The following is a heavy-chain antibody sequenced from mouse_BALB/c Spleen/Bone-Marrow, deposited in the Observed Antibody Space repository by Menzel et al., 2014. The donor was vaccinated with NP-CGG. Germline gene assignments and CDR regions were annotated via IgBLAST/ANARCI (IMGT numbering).Heavy chain of an antibody. V-gene: IGHV3-2*02. J-gene: IGHJ1*01. CDR2: ITYSGIT. CDR1: GYSITSDYV. CDR3: ARSADWYFDV. Sequence: EVQLQQSGPGLVKPSQSLSLTCTVTGYSITSDYVWNWIRQLAGNKLEWMGYITYSGITSYNPSLKSRISITRDTSKNQFILQLNSVTTEDTATCYCARSADWYFDVWGAGTTVTVSS.